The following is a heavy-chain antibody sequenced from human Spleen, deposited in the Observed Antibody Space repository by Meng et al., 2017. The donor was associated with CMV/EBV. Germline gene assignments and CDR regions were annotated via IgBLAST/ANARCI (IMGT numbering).Heavy chain of an antibody. Sequence: ASVKVSCKASGYTFTNYGISWVRQAPGQGLEWMGWISAYNGDTNYAQKLQGRVIMTTDTSTSTAYMELRSLRSDDTAVYYCARDGYNYYGSRSYCFDFWGQGTLVTVSS. D-gene: IGHD3-10*01. CDR1: GYTFTNYG. CDR2: ISAYNGDT. CDR3: ARDGYNYYGSRSYCFDF. V-gene: IGHV1-18*04. J-gene: IGHJ4*02.